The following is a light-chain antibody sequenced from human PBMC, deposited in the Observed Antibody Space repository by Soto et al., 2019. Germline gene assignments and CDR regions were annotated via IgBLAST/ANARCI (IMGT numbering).Light chain of an antibody. V-gene: IGLV1-40*01. CDR1: SSNIGASSD. CDR2: GNS. Sequence: QSVLTQPPSVSGAPGQRVTISCTGSSSNIGASSDVPWYQQLPGTAPKLLIYGNSNRPSGVPDRYSGSKSGTSASLAITGLQAEDEADYYCQSYDSSLSGWVFGGGTKLTVL. J-gene: IGLJ3*02. CDR3: QSYDSSLSGWV.